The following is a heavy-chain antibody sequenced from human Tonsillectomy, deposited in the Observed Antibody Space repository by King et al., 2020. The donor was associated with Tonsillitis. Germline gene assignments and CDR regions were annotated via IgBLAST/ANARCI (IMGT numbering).Heavy chain of an antibody. D-gene: IGHD3-22*01. CDR3: ARGFRGYYYDSSGILDY. J-gene: IGHJ4*02. CDR2: IWYDGSNK. Sequence: VQLVESGGGVVQPGRSLRLSCAASGFTFSSYGMHWVRQATGKGLEWVAVIWYDGSNKYYADSVKGRFTISRDNSKNTLYLQMNSLRAEDTAVYYCARGFRGYYYDSSGILDYWGQGTLVTVSS. CDR1: GFTFSSYG. V-gene: IGHV3-33*01.